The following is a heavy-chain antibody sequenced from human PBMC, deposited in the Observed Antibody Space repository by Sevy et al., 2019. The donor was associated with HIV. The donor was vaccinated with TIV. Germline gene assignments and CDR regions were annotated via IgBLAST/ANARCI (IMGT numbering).Heavy chain of an antibody. Sequence: GGSLRLSCAASGFTFDDYAMSWVRQVPGKGLEWVATISSNSATVNYVDSVKGRFTISRDNAKNSLYLHMNSLRPEDTAFYYCAKGHAFSTYAALEYWGQGALVTVSS. CDR3: AKGHAFSTYAALEY. CDR1: GFTFDDYA. D-gene: IGHD2-2*01. V-gene: IGHV3-9*01. CDR2: ISSNSATV. J-gene: IGHJ4*02.